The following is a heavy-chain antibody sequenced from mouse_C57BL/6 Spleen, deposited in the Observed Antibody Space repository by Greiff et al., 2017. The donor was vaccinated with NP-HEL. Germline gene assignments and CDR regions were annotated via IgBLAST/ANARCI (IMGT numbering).Heavy chain of an antibody. J-gene: IGHJ2*01. Sequence: QVQLQQPGAELVRPGSSVKLSCKASGYTFTSYWMHWVKQRPIQGLEWIGNIDPSDSETHSNQKFKDKATLTVDKSSSTAYMQLSSLTSEDSAVYYCARSFYDGYPGYWGQGTTLTVSS. CDR3: ARSFYDGYPGY. D-gene: IGHD2-3*01. CDR2: IDPSDSET. CDR1: GYTFTSYW. V-gene: IGHV1-52*01.